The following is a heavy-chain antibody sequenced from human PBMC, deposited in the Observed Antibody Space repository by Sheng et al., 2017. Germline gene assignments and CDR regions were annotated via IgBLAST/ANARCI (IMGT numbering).Heavy chain of an antibody. CDR2: IYYSGST. CDR1: GGSISSGGYS. CDR3: ARRSGGGATYFDY. D-gene: IGHD1-26*01. J-gene: IGHJ4*02. Sequence: QVQLQESGPGLVKPSQTLSLTCAVSGGSISSGGYSWSWIRQPPGKGLEWIGYIYYSGSTYYNPSLKSRVTISVDTSKNQFSLKLSSVTAADTAVYYCARRSGGGATYFDYWGQGTLVTVSS. V-gene: IGHV4-30-4*07.